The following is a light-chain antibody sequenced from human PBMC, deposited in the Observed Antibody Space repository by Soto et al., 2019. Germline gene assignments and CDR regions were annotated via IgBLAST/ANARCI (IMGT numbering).Light chain of an antibody. V-gene: IGLV1-47*01. CDR2: RDN. CDR3: ATWDDILRGGV. Sequence: QSVLTQPPSASGTPGQRVTISCSGGSSNIGSNYVYWYQHLPGTAPKLLIYRDNHRPSGVPDRFSGSKSDTSASLAITGLRSEDEADYYCATWDDILRGGVFGGGTKLTVL. J-gene: IGLJ2*01. CDR1: SSNIGSNY.